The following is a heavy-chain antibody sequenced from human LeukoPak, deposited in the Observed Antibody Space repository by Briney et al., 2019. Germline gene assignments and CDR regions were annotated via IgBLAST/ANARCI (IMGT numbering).Heavy chain of an antibody. CDR2: ISSSGSTI. Sequence: PGGSLRLSCAASGFTFSDYYMSWIRQAPGKGLEWVSYISSSGSTIYYADSVKGRFTISRDNAKNSLYLQMNSLRAEDTAVYYCARAPPYCGGVCYFPIWEYWGQGTLVTVSS. CDR1: GFTFSDYY. J-gene: IGHJ4*02. V-gene: IGHV3-11*01. D-gene: IGHD2-21*02. CDR3: ARAPPYCGGVCYFPIWEY.